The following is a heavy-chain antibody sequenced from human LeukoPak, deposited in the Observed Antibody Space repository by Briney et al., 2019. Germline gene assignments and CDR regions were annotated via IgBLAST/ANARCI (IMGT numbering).Heavy chain of an antibody. J-gene: IGHJ4*02. Sequence: SETLSLTCAVYGGSFSGYYWSWIRQPAGKGLEWIGRIYTSGSTNYNPSLKSRVTISVDTSKNQFSLKLSSVTAADTAVYYCARDRYCSSTSCYAELDYWGQGTLVTVSS. CDR1: GGSFSGYY. V-gene: IGHV4-4*07. CDR2: IYTSGST. CDR3: ARDRYCSSTSCYAELDY. D-gene: IGHD2-2*01.